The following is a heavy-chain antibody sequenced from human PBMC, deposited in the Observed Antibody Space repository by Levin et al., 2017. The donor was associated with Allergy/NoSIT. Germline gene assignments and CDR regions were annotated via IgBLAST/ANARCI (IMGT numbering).Heavy chain of an antibody. CDR3: AKSSIPAAIAFDAFDI. D-gene: IGHD2-2*01. CDR2: ISWNSGSI. J-gene: IGHJ3*02. CDR1: GFTFDDYA. V-gene: IGHV3-9*01. Sequence: GGSLRLSCAASGFTFDDYAMHWVRQAPGKGLEWVSGISWNSGSIGYADSVKGRFTISRDNAKNSLYLQMNSLRAEDTALYYCAKSSIPAAIAFDAFDIWGQGTMVTVSS.